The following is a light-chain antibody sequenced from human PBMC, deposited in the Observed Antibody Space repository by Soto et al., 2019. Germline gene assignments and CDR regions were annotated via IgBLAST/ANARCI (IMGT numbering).Light chain of an antibody. J-gene: IGLJ1*01. CDR3: CSYTTSRTYV. CDR1: SSDIGAYDY. CDR2: EVT. V-gene: IGLV2-14*01. Sequence: QSVLTQPASVSGSPGQSITISCTGTSSDIGAYDYVSWYQQHPGKAPKVVIYEVTNRPSGVSHRFSGSKSGNTASLTISGLQAEDEADYYCCSYTTSRTYVFGSGTKLTVL.